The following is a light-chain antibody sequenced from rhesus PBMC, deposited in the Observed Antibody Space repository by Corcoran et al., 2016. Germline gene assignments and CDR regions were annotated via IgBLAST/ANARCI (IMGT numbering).Light chain of an antibody. CDR2: AAC. CDR1: QGISNA. Sequence: DIQMSQSPSPLSASVGDKVTITCRASQGISNALAWYQQKPGKAPKPLIYAACGLESGVPSRFSGSRSGTAFTLTIRCLQPEDFSTYYCQQGYSTPFTFGPETKLVIK. V-gene: IGKV1-33*02. J-gene: IGKJ3*01. CDR3: QQGYSTPFT.